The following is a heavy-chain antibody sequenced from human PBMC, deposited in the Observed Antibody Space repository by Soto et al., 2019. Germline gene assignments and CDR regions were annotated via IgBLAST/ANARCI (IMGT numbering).Heavy chain of an antibody. Sequence: VESMKFFSKGPGYPFTHYWIGWVRQMPGKGPEWMGITYPGDSDTKYNPSFQGQVTISADKSITTTYLHWSSLNASDTAIYYRPASIFYYGMDLWAQGDTV. CDR2: TYPGDSDT. J-gene: IGHJ6*02. CDR1: GYPFTHYW. CDR3: PASIFYYGMDL. V-gene: IGHV5-51*01.